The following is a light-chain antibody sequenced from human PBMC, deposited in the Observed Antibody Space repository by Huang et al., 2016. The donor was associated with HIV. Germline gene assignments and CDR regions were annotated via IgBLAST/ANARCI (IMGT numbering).Light chain of an antibody. CDR3: QQRTNWPPIT. Sequence: EIVLTQSPATLSLSPGERATLSCRASQSISTFLAWYQQKPGQAPRLLIYDASHRAAGSPARFRGSVSGTDFALTISSVEPEDSAVYYCQQRTNWPPITFGQGTRLEIK. CDR2: DAS. J-gene: IGKJ5*01. V-gene: IGKV3-11*01. CDR1: QSISTF.